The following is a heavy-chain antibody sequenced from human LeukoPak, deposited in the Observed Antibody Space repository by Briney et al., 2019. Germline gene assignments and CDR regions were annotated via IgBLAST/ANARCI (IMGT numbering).Heavy chain of an antibody. J-gene: IGHJ4*02. D-gene: IGHD3-3*01. V-gene: IGHV5-51*01. CDR3: ARAHYDFWSGYYGVVDY. CDR1: GFTFTSYW. CDR2: IYPGDPDT. Sequence: GESLKISCKGSGFTFTSYWIGWVRQMPGKGLEWMGIIYPGDPDTRYSPSFQGQVTISADKSISTAYLQWSSLKASDTAMYYCARAHYDFWSGYYGVVDYWGQGTLVTVSS.